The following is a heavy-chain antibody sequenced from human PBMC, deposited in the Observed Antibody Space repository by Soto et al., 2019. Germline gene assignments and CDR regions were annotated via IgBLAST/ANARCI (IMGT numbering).Heavy chain of an antibody. J-gene: IGHJ6*02. Sequence: QVQLVQSGAEVKKPGSSVKVSCKASGGTFSSYAISWVRQAPGQGLEWMGGIIPIFGTANYAQKFQGRVTITADKSMSTAYMELSSLRSEDTAVYYCARGGDLRAAGVYYYGMDVWGQGTTVTVSS. CDR2: IIPIFGTA. CDR1: GGTFSSYA. CDR3: ARGGDLRAAGVYYYGMDV. D-gene: IGHD6-13*01. V-gene: IGHV1-69*06.